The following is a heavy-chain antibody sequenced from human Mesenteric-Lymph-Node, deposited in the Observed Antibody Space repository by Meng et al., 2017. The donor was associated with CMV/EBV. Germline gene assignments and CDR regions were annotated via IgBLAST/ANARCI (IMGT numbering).Heavy chain of an antibody. D-gene: IGHD3-3*01. J-gene: IGHJ4*02. CDR1: GFTFSNFW. Sequence: GESLKISCAASGFTFSNFWMHWVRQAPGKGLVWVSHINSDGSTTGYADSVKGRFTISRDNAKNTLYLQMNSLRAEDTAVYYCARDHPYYDFWSGYYGPSHWGQGTLVTVSS. CDR3: ARDHPYYDFWSGYYGPSH. V-gene: IGHV3-74*01. CDR2: INSDGSTT.